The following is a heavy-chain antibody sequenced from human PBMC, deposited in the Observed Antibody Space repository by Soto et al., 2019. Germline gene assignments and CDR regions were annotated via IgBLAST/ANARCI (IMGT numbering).Heavy chain of an antibody. CDR2: IIPIFGTA. Sequence: GASVKVSCKASGGTFSSYAISWVRQAPGQGLEWMGGIIPIFGTANYAQKFQGRVTITADESTSTAYMELSSLRSEDTAVYYCAKECIAANYYYYGMDVWGQGTTVTVSS. D-gene: IGHD6-13*01. J-gene: IGHJ6*02. V-gene: IGHV1-69*13. CDR3: AKECIAANYYYYGMDV. CDR1: GGTFSSYA.